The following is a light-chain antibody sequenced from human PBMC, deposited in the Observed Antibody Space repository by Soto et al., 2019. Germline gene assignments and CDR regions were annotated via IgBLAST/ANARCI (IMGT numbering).Light chain of an antibody. CDR1: RSVLYKSNNKNH. V-gene: IGKV4-1*01. CDR3: QHFGSSLRT. J-gene: IGKJ1*01. CDR2: WAS. Sequence: DIVMTQSPDSLAVSLGERATMNCKCSRSVLYKSNNKNHLAWYQQKPGQPPQLIIYWASTRESGVPERFSGSGSGTDFTLTINSLEPEDFAVYYCQHFGSSLRTFGQGTKVDIK.